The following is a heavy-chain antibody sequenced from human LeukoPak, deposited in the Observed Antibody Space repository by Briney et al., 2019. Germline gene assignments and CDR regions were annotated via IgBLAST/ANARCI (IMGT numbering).Heavy chain of an antibody. CDR3: ASLARGGNWFDP. V-gene: IGHV4-34*01. D-gene: IGHD6-6*01. CDR1: GGSFIGYD. CDR2: INHSGGT. Sequence: SETLSLTCAGYGGSFIGYDWTWIRQPPGKGLEWIGEINHSGGTNYNPSLKSRVTISVDTSKNQFSLKLSSVTAADTAVYYCASLARGGNWFDPWGQGTLVTVSS. J-gene: IGHJ5*02.